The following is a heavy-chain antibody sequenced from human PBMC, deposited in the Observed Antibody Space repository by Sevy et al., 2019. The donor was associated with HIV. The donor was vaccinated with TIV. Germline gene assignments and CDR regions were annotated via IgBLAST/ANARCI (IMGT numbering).Heavy chain of an antibody. CDR2: TRNKADGYTT. D-gene: IGHD6-13*01. Sequence: GGSLRLSCVASGFTFSDHYMEWVRQAPGKGLEWVGRTRNKADGYTTEYAASVKGRFTISRDESKNSLYVQMHSLKAEDTAVYYCATHAGIAAAGRVFDYWAQGTLVTVSS. J-gene: IGHJ4*02. CDR3: ATHAGIAAAGRVFDY. CDR1: GFTFSDHY. V-gene: IGHV3-72*01.